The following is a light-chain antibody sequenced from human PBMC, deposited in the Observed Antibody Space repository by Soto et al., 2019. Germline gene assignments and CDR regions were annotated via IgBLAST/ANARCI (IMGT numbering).Light chain of an antibody. J-gene: IGLJ2*01. CDR1: SGHSNYA. CDR2: LNNDGFH. V-gene: IGLV4-69*01. Sequence: QLVLTQSPSASASLGASVKLTCTLSSGHSNYAIAWHQQQPEKGPRFLMKLNNDGFHRKGDGIPDRFSGSSSGAERYLTISSLQSEDEADYYCQTWGTGIVVFGGGTQLTVL. CDR3: QTWGTGIVV.